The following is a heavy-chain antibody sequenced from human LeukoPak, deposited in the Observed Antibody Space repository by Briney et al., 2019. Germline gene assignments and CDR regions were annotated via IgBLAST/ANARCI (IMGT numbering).Heavy chain of an antibody. CDR1: GFTFSDYY. V-gene: IGHV3-11*01. D-gene: IGHD1-20*01. Sequence: GGSLRLSCAASGFTFSDYYMSWIRQAPGKGLEWVSYISGSGNIIYYADSVKGRFTISRDNAKNSLYLQMNSLRAEDTAVYYCARRRYNWNAIDYWGQGTLVTVSS. CDR3: ARRRYNWNAIDY. J-gene: IGHJ4*02. CDR2: ISGSGNII.